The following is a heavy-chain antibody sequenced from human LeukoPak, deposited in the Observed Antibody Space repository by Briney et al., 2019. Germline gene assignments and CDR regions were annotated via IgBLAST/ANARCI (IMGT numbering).Heavy chain of an antibody. CDR1: GGSISSYY. CDR3: ARGIRFLEWYYFDY. CDR2: IYTSGST. Sequence: SETLSLTCTVSGGSISSYYWSWIRQPAGKGLEWIGRIYTSGSTNYNPSLKSRVTMSVDTSKNQSSLKLSSVTAADTAVYYCARGIRFLEWYYFDYWGQGTLVTVSS. J-gene: IGHJ4*02. V-gene: IGHV4-4*07. D-gene: IGHD3-3*01.